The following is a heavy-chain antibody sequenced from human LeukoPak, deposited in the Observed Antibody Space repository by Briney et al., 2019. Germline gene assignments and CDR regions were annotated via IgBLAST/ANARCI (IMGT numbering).Heavy chain of an antibody. J-gene: IGHJ4*02. CDR1: GFSFSSYA. CDR3: AKGRSDCRGISCLLHQD. V-gene: IGHV3-23*05. Sequence: SGGSLRLSCAASGFSFSSYAMTWVRQSPGKGLEWVSAISSGGSKTWSADSVEGRFTISRDNSKNTLYLQMNSLRAEDTATYYCAKGRSDCRGISCLLHQDWGQGTLVTVSS. CDR2: ISSGGSKT. D-gene: IGHD2-15*01.